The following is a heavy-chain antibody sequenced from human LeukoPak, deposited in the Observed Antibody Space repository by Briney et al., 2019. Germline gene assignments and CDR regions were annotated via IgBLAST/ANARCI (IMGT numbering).Heavy chain of an antibody. CDR3: ARGEDTWIQLWLSGQVFDY. CDR1: GYTFTSYG. V-gene: IGHV1-18*01. CDR2: ISAYNGNT. D-gene: IGHD5-18*01. Sequence: ASVKVSCKASGYTFTSYGISWVRQAPGQGLEWMGWISAYNGNTNYAQKLQGRVTMTTDTSTSTAYMELRSLRSDDTAVYYCARGEDTWIQLWLSGQVFDYWGQGTLVTVSS. J-gene: IGHJ4*02.